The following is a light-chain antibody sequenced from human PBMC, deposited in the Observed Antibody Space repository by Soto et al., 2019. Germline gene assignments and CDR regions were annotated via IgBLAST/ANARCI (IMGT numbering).Light chain of an antibody. J-gene: IGKJ2*01. CDR2: GAS. Sequence: EIVLTQSPGTLSLSPGERATLSCRASQSVTSNFLAWYQHKPGQAPRLLMYGASSRATGLPDRFSGSGSGTDFTLTISRLEPEDFAVYFCQQYGNSPRTFRQGTKLEIK. CDR1: QSVTSNF. CDR3: QQYGNSPRT. V-gene: IGKV3-20*01.